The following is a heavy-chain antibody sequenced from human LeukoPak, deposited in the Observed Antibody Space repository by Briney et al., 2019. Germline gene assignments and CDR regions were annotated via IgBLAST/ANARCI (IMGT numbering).Heavy chain of an antibody. D-gene: IGHD4-11*01. V-gene: IGHV5-51*01. Sequence: GESLKISCKGSGYSFTSYWIGWVRQMPGKGLEWMGIIYPGDSDTRYSPSFQGQVTISADKSISTAYLQRSSLKASDTAMYYCARLDSDYTNPLDPWGQGTLVTVSS. J-gene: IGHJ5*02. CDR3: ARLDSDYTNPLDP. CDR1: GYSFTSYW. CDR2: IYPGDSDT.